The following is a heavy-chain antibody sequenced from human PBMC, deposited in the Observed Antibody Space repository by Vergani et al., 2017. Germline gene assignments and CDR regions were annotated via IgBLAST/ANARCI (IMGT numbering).Heavy chain of an antibody. CDR3: ARVRGGSYHFDY. CDR1: GGSISSSSYY. V-gene: IGHV4-39*07. CDR2: IYYSGST. Sequence: QLQLQESGPGLVKPSETLSLTCTVSGGSISSSSYYWGWIRQPPGKGLECIGSIYYSGSTYYNPSLKSRVTISVDTSKNQFSLKLSSVTAADTAVYYCARVRGGSYHFDYWGQGTLVTVSS. J-gene: IGHJ4*02. D-gene: IGHD1-26*01.